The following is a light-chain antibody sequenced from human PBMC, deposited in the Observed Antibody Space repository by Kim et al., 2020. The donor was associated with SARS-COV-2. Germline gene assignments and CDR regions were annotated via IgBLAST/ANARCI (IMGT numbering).Light chain of an antibody. J-gene: IGLJ3*02. CDR3: NSRDTGGWPWV. Sequence: ALGKTDKIAYSGDSLKNYYANWYQQKPGQAPRLVIYGESRRPSGIPGRFSGSSSGDTASLTITGAQAGDEAVYFCNSRDTGGWPWVFGGGTQLTVL. CDR1: SLKNYY. V-gene: IGLV3-19*01. CDR2: GES.